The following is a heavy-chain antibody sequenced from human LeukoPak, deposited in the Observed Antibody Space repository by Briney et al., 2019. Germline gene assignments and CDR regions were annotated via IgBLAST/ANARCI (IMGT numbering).Heavy chain of an antibody. V-gene: IGHV1-2*06. CDR1: GYTFAGYY. CDR3: ARDRYYDSSGYYECYYYYYMDV. Sequence: ASVKVSCKASGYTFAGYYMHWVRQAPGQGLEWMGRINPNSGGTNYAQKFQGRVTMTRDTSISTAYMELSRLRSDDTAVYYCARDRYYDSSGYYECYYYYYMDVWGKGTTVTVSS. D-gene: IGHD3-22*01. CDR2: INPNSGGT. J-gene: IGHJ6*03.